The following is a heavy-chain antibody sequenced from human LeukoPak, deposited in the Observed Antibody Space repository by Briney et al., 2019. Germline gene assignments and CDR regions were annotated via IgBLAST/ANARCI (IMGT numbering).Heavy chain of an antibody. Sequence: GGSLRLSCAASGFTFDDYGMSWVRQAPGKGLEWVSTITGGSGAKYYADSVKGRFTISRDNSKDTLYLQMHSLRAEDTAVYFCAKDTPLTTYTSGWSSNSFDYWGQGTLVAVSS. CDR3: AKDTPLTTYTSGWSSNSFDY. CDR1: GFTFDDYG. J-gene: IGHJ4*02. CDR2: ITGGSGAK. D-gene: IGHD6-19*01. V-gene: IGHV3-23*01.